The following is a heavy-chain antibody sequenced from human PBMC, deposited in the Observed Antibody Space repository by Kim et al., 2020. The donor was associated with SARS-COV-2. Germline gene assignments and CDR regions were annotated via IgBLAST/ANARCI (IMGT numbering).Heavy chain of an antibody. J-gene: IGHJ5*02. D-gene: IGHD3-3*01. CDR2: ISYDGSNK. CDR3: APGSITIFGVVKTVRFDP. Sequence: GGSLRLSCAASGFTFSSYGMHWVRQAPGKGLEWVAVISYDGSNKYYADSVKGRFTISRDNSKNTLYLQMNSLRAEDTAVYYCAPGSITIFGVVKTVRFDPWGQGTLVTVSS. V-gene: IGHV3-30*03. CDR1: GFTFSSYG.